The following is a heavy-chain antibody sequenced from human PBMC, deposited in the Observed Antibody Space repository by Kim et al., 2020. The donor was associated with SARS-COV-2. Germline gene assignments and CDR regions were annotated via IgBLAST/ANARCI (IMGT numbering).Heavy chain of an antibody. V-gene: IGHV4-39*07. Sequence: SETLSLTCTVSGGSISSSSYYWGWIRQPPGKGLEWIGSIYYSGSTYYNPSLKSRVTISVDTSKNQFSLKQSSVTAADTAVYYCARIQKDTAMVTYYYGMDVWGQGTTVTVSS. CDR3: ARIQKDTAMVTYYYGMDV. CDR2: IYYSGST. CDR1: GGSISSSSYY. D-gene: IGHD5-18*01. J-gene: IGHJ6*02.